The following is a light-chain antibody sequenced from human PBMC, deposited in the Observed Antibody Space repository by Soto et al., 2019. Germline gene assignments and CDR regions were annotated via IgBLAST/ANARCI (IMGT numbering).Light chain of an antibody. CDR3: SSYTFSNTRV. CDR1: SSDIGGHNF. CDR2: GVS. V-gene: IGLV2-14*01. Sequence: QSVLTQPASVSESLGQSITISCSGTSSDIGGHNFVSWYQQLPGKTPKVLIYGVSNRPSGISNRFSGSKSGNTASLTISGLQAEDEADYYCSSYTFSNTRVFGGGTKLTVL. J-gene: IGLJ3*02.